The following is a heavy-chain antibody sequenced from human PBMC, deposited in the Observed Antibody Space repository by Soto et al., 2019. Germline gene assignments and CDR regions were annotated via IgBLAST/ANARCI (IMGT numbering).Heavy chain of an antibody. D-gene: IGHD3-9*01. J-gene: IGHJ4*02. V-gene: IGHV4-34*01. CDR2: INYSGST. Sequence: SETLSLTCASYGWSFSGYYWTLFRQPPGTVLEWIGEINYSGSTTYNPSLKSRVTISVDTYKNQFSLKLSSVTAADTAVYYCARHNRAYDILTGPEYYFDYWGQGTLVTVSS. CDR1: GWSFSGYY. CDR3: ARHNRAYDILTGPEYYFDY.